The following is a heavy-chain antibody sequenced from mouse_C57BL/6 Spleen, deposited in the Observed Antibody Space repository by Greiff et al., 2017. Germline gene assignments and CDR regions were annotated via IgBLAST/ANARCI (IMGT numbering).Heavy chain of an antibody. J-gene: IGHJ1*03. CDR2: IYPGDGDT. V-gene: IGHV1-82*01. CDR1: GYAFSSSW. Sequence: VQLQQSGPELVKPGASVKISCKASGYAFSSSWMNWVKQRPGKGLEWIGRIYPGDGDTNYNGKFKGKATLTADKSSSTAYMQLSSLTSEDSAVXVCARRELGRDWYFDVWGTGTTVTVSS. D-gene: IGHD4-1*01. CDR3: ARRELGRDWYFDV.